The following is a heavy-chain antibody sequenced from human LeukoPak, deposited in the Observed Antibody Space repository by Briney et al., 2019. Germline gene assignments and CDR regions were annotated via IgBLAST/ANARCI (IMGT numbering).Heavy chain of an antibody. CDR1: GFTFSTYW. J-gene: IGHJ4*02. V-gene: IGHV3-7*02. Sequence: GGSLRLSCAVSGFTFSTYWMSWVRQAPGKGLEWVANMKQDGNEEYYVDSVKGRFTISRDNSKNTLYLQMNSLRAEDTAVHYCAKVRVYYDFWSGLDYWGQGTLVTVSS. CDR3: AKVRVYYDFWSGLDY. D-gene: IGHD3-3*01. CDR2: MKQDGNEE.